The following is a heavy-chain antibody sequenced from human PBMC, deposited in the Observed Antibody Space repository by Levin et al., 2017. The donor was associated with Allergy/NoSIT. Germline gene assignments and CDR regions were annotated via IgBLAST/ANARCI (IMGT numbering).Heavy chain of an antibody. CDR2: IKAKNSAGAA. D-gene: IGHD3-3*01. CDR3: SWSGYNWLDT. V-gene: IGHV3-15*01. CDR1: GLMFRDAW. J-gene: IGHJ5*02. Sequence: GDSLKISCVASGLMFRDAWMTWVRQAPGKGLEWVGRIKAKNSAGAAELDYGAPIKDRFTISRDDSKNTVYLQMNSLRIEDTAVYYCSWSGYNWLDTWGQGTLVTVSS.